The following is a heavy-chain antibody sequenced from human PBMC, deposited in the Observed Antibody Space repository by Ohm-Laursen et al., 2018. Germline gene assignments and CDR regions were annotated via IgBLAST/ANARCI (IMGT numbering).Heavy chain of an antibody. V-gene: IGHV3-48*03. CDR2: IGSGYTP. J-gene: IGHJ6*02. CDR1: GFTFSIYE. CDR3: AREGGYDSPGNYYGMDV. Sequence: SLRLSCAASGFTFSIYEMNWVRQAPEKGLEWVSYIGSGYTPHYADSVKGRSTISRDNAKNSLYLQMTSLTAEDTAVYYCAREGGYDSPGNYYGMDVWGQGTTVTVSS. D-gene: IGHD5-12*01.